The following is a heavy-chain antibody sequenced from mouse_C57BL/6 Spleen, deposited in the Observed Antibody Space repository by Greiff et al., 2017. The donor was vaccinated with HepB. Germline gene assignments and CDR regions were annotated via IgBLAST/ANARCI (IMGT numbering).Heavy chain of an antibody. D-gene: IGHD2-5*01. Sequence: VQLQQPGAELVKPGASVKLSCKASGYTFTSYWMQWVKQRPGQGLEWIGEIDPSDSYTNYNQKFKGKATLTVDTSSSTAYMQLSSLTSEDSAVYYCARRGYSNYDYWGQGTTLTVPS. CDR2: IDPSDSYT. V-gene: IGHV1-50*01. CDR3: ARRGYSNYDY. J-gene: IGHJ2*01. CDR1: GYTFTSYW.